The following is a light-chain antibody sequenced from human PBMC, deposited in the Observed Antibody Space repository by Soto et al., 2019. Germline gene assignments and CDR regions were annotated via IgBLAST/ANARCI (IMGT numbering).Light chain of an antibody. CDR2: EVS. Sequence: QSVLTQPPSVSGAPGQRVTISCTGSYSNIGAGHDVQWYQHLPGTAPKLIIHEVSYRPSGVSNRFSGSKSGNTASLTISGLQAEDEADYYCDSYTSSRAYVFGIGTKVTVL. V-gene: IGLV1-40*01. J-gene: IGLJ1*01. CDR3: DSYTSSRAYV. CDR1: YSNIGAGHD.